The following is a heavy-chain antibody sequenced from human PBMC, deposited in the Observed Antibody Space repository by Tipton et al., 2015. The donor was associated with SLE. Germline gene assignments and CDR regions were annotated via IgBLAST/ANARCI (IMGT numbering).Heavy chain of an antibody. J-gene: IGHJ5*01. Sequence: TLSLTCTVSGFSFSSYYWGWIRQPPEKGLEWIGSINYSGSTYYNPSLKSRVTMSIDTSKNQFFLKLTSVTAADTAGYYCARVALRVWFNRFDSWGQGTLVTVSS. CDR1: GFSFSSYY. D-gene: IGHD2-15*01. CDR3: ARVALRVWFNRFDS. V-gene: IGHV4-39*01. CDR2: INYSGST.